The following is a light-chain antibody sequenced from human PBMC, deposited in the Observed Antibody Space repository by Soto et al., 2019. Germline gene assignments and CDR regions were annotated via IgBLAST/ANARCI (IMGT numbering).Light chain of an antibody. Sequence: QPVLTQPPSVSGAPGQRVTISCTGRSSNIGAGYDVHWYQQLPGTAPKLLVSGNTNRPSGVPDRFSGSKSGTSASLAITGLQAEDEADYYCQSYDSSLSYWVFGGGTKLTVL. CDR2: GNT. J-gene: IGLJ3*02. CDR3: QSYDSSLSYWV. V-gene: IGLV1-40*01. CDR1: SSNIGAGYD.